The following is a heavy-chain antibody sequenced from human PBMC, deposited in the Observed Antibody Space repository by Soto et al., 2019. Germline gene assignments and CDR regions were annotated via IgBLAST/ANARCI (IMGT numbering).Heavy chain of an antibody. Sequence: PGGSLRLSCAASGFTFSSYDMHWVRQATGKGLEWVSAIGTAGDTYYPGSVKGRFTISRENAKNTLYLQMNSLRAEDTAVYYCASHAAYYDFWSGPYSPSVYYCYMDVWGKGTTVTVSS. J-gene: IGHJ6*03. V-gene: IGHV3-13*01. CDR3: ASHAAYYDFWSGPYSPSVYYCYMDV. CDR1: GFTFSSYD. D-gene: IGHD3-3*01. CDR2: IGTAGDT.